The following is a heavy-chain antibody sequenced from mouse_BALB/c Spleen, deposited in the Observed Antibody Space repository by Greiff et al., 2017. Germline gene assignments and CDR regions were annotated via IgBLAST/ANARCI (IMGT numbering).Heavy chain of an antibody. Sequence: EVQLVESGGGLVKPGGSLKLSCAASGFTFSSFGMHWVRQAPEKGLEWVAYISSGSSTIYYADTVKGRFTISRDNPKNTLFLQMTSLRSADPAMCYCAWTNYAMDYWGQGTSVTVSS. V-gene: IGHV5-17*02. CDR3: AWTNYAMDY. CDR2: ISSGSSTI. J-gene: IGHJ4*01. CDR1: GFTFSSFG.